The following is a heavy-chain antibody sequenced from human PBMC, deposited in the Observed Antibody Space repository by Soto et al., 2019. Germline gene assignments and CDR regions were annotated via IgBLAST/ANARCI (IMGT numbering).Heavy chain of an antibody. Sequence: QVQLVESGGGVVQPGRSLRLSCAASGFTFSSYGMHWVRQAPGKGLEWVAVIWYDGSNKYYADSVKGRFTISRDNSKNASYLQMSSLKGEATAVSYCARETGSSTDDAFDIWGQGTMVTVSS. D-gene: IGHD3-10*01. CDR3: ARETGSSTDDAFDI. CDR2: IWYDGSNK. J-gene: IGHJ3*02. V-gene: IGHV3-33*01. CDR1: GFTFSSYG.